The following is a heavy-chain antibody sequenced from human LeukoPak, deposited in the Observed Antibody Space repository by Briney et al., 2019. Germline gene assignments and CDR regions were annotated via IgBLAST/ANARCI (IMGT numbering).Heavy chain of an antibody. J-gene: IGHJ4*02. Sequence: GGSLRLSCAASGFTFGSYAMHWVRQAPGKGLEWVAVISYDGSNKYYADSVKGRFTISRDNSKNTLYLQMNSLRAEDTAVYYCASGMREVYDFWSGYYESVDYWGQGTLVTVSS. CDR3: ASGMREVYDFWSGYYESVDY. CDR2: ISYDGSNK. D-gene: IGHD3-3*01. V-gene: IGHV3-30-3*01. CDR1: GFTFGSYA.